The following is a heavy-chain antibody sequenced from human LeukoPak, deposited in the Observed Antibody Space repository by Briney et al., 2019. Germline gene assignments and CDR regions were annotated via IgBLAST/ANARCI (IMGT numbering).Heavy chain of an antibody. CDR2: IRGDSTET. CDR1: GFTFSSYS. V-gene: IGHV3-21*01. D-gene: IGHD3-3*01. CDR3: ARGYFGVVIDY. Sequence: GGSLRLSCEGSGFTFSSYSMIWVRQAPGKGLEWVSSIRGDSTETRHADSLMGRFTISRDNAKKSLYLQMNSLRAEDTAVYYCARGYFGVVIDYWGQGTLVSVSS. J-gene: IGHJ4*02.